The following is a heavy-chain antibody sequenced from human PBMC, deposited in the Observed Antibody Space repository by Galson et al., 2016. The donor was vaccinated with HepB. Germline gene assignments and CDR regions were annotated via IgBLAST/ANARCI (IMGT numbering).Heavy chain of an antibody. V-gene: IGHV3-66*01. CDR1: GFTVTSKY. CDR3: ARDGIYDSWRASGVFDI. D-gene: IGHD3-3*01. Sequence: SLRLSCAVSGFTVTSKYMSWVRQAPGKGLEWVSLISIGGTTSYADSVQGLFPLSRSLSPPTLHLELNNLRAAAPAVYYCARDGIYDSWRASGVFDIWGQGTMVTVSS. CDR2: ISIGGTT. J-gene: IGHJ3*02.